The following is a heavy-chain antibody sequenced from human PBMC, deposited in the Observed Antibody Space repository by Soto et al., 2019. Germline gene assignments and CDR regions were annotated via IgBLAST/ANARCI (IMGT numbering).Heavy chain of an antibody. Sequence: PSETLSLTCAVSGYSISSGYYWGFLRQPPGKGLEWIGSICHGGSTYYNPSLNSRVTLSIDMTNNHVSLILNSVTAAHTAVYYCARVGPWVPYYYDSSPYTFENWFDPWGQGTLVTVSS. D-gene: IGHD3-22*01. CDR2: ICHGGST. J-gene: IGHJ5*02. V-gene: IGHV4-38-2*01. CDR3: ARVGPWVPYYYDSSPYTFENWFDP. CDR1: GYSISSGYY.